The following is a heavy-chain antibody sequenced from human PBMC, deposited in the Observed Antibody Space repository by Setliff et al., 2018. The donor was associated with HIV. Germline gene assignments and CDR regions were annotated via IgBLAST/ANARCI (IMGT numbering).Heavy chain of an antibody. Sequence: PGGSLRLSCVGYEFTFSNFWLSWVRQAPGKGLEWVANIKEDGSEKYYVDSVKGRFTISRDNVKNSLYLQMNSLRAEDTAVYYCAKDPTHDSYGDYYWYFDLWGRGTLVTVSS. D-gene: IGHD4-17*01. CDR1: EFTFSNFW. CDR3: AKDPTHDSYGDYYWYFDL. V-gene: IGHV3-7*05. J-gene: IGHJ2*01. CDR2: IKEDGSEK.